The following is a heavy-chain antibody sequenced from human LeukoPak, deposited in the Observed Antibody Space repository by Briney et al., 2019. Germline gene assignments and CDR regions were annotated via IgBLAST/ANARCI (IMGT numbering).Heavy chain of an antibody. J-gene: IGHJ4*02. Sequence: GGALRLSCAAYGFTFSIYWMHWVRHAPGRGLVWVSRINSVGSSTRYADSVKGRFTISRDNAKNTLYLQMNSLRAEDTAVYYCARDLDTAMAGWGGPAIMGYWGQGTLVTVYS. V-gene: IGHV3-74*01. CDR2: INSVGSST. CDR1: GFTFSIYW. CDR3: ARDLDTAMAGWGGPAIMGY. D-gene: IGHD5-18*01.